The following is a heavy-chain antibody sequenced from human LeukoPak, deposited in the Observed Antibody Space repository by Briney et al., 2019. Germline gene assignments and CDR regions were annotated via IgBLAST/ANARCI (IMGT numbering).Heavy chain of an antibody. CDR3: ARGIVEFDY. CDR1: GFTFDDYT. Sequence: GGSLRLSCAASGFTFDDYTMRWVRQAPGKGLEWVSLISWDGGSTYYADSVKGRFTISRDNSKNSLYLQMNSLRAEATALYYCARGIVEFDYWGQGTLVTVSS. CDR2: ISWDGGST. D-gene: IGHD1-26*01. J-gene: IGHJ4*02. V-gene: IGHV3-43*01.